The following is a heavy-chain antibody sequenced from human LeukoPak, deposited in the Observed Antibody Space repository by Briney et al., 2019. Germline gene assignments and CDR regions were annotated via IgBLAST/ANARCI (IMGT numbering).Heavy chain of an antibody. CDR3: ARSLYDFWSALSRDQNWFDP. V-gene: IGHV4-34*01. D-gene: IGHD3-3*01. Sequence: PSETLSLTCAVYGGSFSGYYWSWIRQPPGKGLEWIGEINHSGSTNYNPSLKSRVTISVDTSKNQFSLKLSSVTAADTAVYHCARSLYDFWSALSRDQNWFDPWGQGTLVTVSS. CDR1: GGSFSGYY. CDR2: INHSGST. J-gene: IGHJ5*02.